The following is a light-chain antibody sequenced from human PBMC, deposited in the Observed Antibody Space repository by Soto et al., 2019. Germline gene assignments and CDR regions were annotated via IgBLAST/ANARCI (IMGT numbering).Light chain of an antibody. CDR1: QSVSSN. V-gene: IGKV3-15*01. J-gene: IGKJ1*01. CDR2: GAS. CDR3: QQYNNWPPLWT. Sequence: EIVMTQSPATLSVSPGERATLSCRASQSVSSNLAWYQQKPGQAPRLLTYGASTRATGIPARFSGSGSGTEFTLTISSLQSEDFAVYYCQQYNNWPPLWTFGQGTKVDIK.